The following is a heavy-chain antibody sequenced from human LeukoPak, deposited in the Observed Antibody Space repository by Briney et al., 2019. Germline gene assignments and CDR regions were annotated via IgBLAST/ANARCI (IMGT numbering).Heavy chain of an antibody. J-gene: IGHJ4*02. V-gene: IGHV4-61*02. CDR3: AKVKGGYFYALDS. D-gene: IGHD5-12*01. CDR1: GDSISSGDYY. Sequence: SETLSLTCTVSGDSISSGDYYWSWIRQPAGKGLEWIGRISSSGSTNYNPSLKSRIAISLDTSRNQFALSLSSVTAAGTAVYYCAKVKGGYFYALDSWGQGTLVTVHS. CDR2: ISSSGST.